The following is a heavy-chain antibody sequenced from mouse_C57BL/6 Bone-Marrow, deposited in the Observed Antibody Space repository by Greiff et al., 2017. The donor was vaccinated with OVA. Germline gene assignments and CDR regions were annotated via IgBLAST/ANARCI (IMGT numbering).Heavy chain of an antibody. CDR1: GYAFTNYL. CDR2: INPGSGGT. D-gene: IGHD1-1*01. CDR3: ARWYYGSSYVDYAMDD. V-gene: IGHV1-54*01. Sequence: VQLQQSGAELVRPGTSVKVSCKASGYAFTNYLIEWVKQRPGQGLEWIGVINPGSGGTNYNEKFKGKATLTADKSSSTAYMQLSSLTSEDSAVYFCARWYYGSSYVDYAMDDWGQGTSVTVSS. J-gene: IGHJ4*01.